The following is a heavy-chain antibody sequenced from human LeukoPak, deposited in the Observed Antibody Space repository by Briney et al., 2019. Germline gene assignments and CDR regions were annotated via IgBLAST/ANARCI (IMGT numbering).Heavy chain of an antibody. CDR1: GFPFIAYS. V-gene: IGHV3-48*01. Sequence: GALRLSCTASGFPFIAYSMNWVRQVPGKGVEWISYIGIDSGNTKYADSVRGRFTIAADKAKNSLYLQMDSLRVEDTAVYYCARDHNYAFDNWGQGTLVSVAS. J-gene: IGHJ4*02. D-gene: IGHD1-1*01. CDR2: IGIDSGNT. CDR3: ARDHNYAFDN.